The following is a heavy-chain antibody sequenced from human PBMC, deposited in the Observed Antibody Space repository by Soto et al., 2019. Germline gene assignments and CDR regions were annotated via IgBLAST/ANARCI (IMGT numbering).Heavy chain of an antibody. CDR2: IFYSGTT. J-gene: IGHJ4*02. CDR3: AGPWFNFEF. D-gene: IGHD3-22*01. CDR1: GDSITSSTYY. Sequence: SETLSLTCTVSGDSITSSTYYWGWIRQPPGKGLEWIGSIFYSGTTYYNSSLKSRVAISVDTSKNQFSLRLNSVTAADTAVYYCAGPWFNFEFWGPGTLVTVSS. V-gene: IGHV4-39*01.